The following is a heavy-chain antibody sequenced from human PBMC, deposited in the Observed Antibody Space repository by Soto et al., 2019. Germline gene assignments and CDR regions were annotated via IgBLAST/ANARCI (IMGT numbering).Heavy chain of an antibody. CDR1: GYTFTNHG. Sequence: QVQLVQSGPEVKKPGASVKVSCKASGYTFTNHGISWVRQAPGQGLEWMGWISANNGNTNYAQQLQGRDTMTTHTSTSTAYMELRSLGSDDTAVYYCARGASWCYYGPFDYLGQGTLVTVSS. V-gene: IGHV1-18*01. CDR3: ARGASWCYYGPFDY. J-gene: IGHJ4*02. CDR2: ISANNGNT. D-gene: IGHD1-26*01.